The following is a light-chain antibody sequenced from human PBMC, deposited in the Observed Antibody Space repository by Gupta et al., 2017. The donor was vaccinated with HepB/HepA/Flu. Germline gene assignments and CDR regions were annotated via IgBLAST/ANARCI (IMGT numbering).Light chain of an antibody. CDR1: QSIRNY. Sequence: DIQMTQSPSSLSASLGDRVTITCRASQSIRNYLNWYQQKPGKAPKLLIYAASNLQSGVPSRFSGSGSGTSFTLTISSLQSVDFATYYCQQSYSTPQTFGQGTSLE. CDR3: QQSYSTPQT. V-gene: IGKV1-39*01. CDR2: AAS. J-gene: IGKJ2*01.